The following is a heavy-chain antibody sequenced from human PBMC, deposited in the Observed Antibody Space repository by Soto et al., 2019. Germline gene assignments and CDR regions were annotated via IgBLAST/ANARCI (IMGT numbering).Heavy chain of an antibody. V-gene: IGHV4-39*01. CDR3: ARRPHWLPQRGAFHI. CDR1: GGSISSSSYY. Sequence: QLQLQESGPGLVKPSETLSLTCTVSGGSISSSSYYWGWIRQPPGKGLEWIGSIYYSGSTYYDPSLKSRLTISVDTDKNQFCQKLSSVPAADTAVYYCARRPHWLPQRGAFHIWDQGTMVTFSS. CDR2: IYYSGST. J-gene: IGHJ3*02. D-gene: IGHD6-19*01.